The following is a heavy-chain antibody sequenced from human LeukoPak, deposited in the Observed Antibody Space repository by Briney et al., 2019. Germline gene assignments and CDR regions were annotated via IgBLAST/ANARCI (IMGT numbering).Heavy chain of an antibody. CDR3: AKDVDYASPLGIDY. D-gene: IGHD2-2*01. Sequence: GGSLRLSCAASGFTFSTYGMHWVRQAPGKGLEWVAFIRYDGTNKYYADSVKGRFTISRDNSKNTQYLQMNSLRAEDTAVYYCAKDVDYASPLGIDYWGQGSLVTVSS. CDR1: GFTFSTYG. J-gene: IGHJ4*02. V-gene: IGHV3-30*02. CDR2: IRYDGTNK.